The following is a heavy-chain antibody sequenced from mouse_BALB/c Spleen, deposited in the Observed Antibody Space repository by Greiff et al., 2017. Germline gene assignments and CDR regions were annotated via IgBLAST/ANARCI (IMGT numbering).Heavy chain of an antibody. D-gene: IGHD1-1*01. V-gene: IGHV2-9*02. CDR3: ARNSYGSHYYAVDY. Sequence: QVQLKESGPGLVAPSQSLSITCTVSGFSLTSYGVHWVRQPPGKGLEWLGVIWAGGSTNYNSALMSRLSISKDNSKSQVFLKMNSLQTDDTAMYYCARNSYGSHYYAVDYWGQGTSVTVSA. J-gene: IGHJ4*01. CDR2: IWAGGST. CDR1: GFSLTSYG.